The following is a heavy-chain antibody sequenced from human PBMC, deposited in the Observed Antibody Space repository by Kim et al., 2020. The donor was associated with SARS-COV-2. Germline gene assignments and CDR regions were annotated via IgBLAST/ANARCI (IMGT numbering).Heavy chain of an antibody. CDR3: AKGMIVVVPGRVDAFDI. D-gene: IGHD3-22*01. J-gene: IGHJ3*02. CDR1: GFTFSSYA. Sequence: GGSLRLSCAASGFTFSSYAMSWVRQAPGKGLEWVSAISGSGGSTYYADSVKGRFTISRDNSKNTLYLQMNSLRAEDTAVYYCAKGMIVVVPGRVDAFDIWGQGTMVTVSS. V-gene: IGHV3-23*01. CDR2: ISGSGGST.